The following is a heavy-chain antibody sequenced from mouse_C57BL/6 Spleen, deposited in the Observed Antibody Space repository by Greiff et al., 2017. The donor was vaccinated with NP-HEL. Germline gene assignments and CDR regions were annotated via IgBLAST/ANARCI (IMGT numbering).Heavy chain of an antibody. D-gene: IGHD2-5*01. V-gene: IGHV3-6*01. J-gene: IGHJ2*01. CDR3: ARERGGYSNYVFSL. CDR1: GYSITSGYY. CDR2: ISYDGSN. Sequence: EVQLQESGPGLVKPSQSLSLTCSVTGYSITSGYYWNWIRQFPGNKLEWMGYISYDGSNNYNPSLKNRISITRDTSKNQFFLKLNSVTTEDTATYYCARERGGYSNYVFSLWGQGTTLTVSS.